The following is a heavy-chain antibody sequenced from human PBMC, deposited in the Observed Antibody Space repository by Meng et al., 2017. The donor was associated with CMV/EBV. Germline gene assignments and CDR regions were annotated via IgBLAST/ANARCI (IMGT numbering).Heavy chain of an antibody. J-gene: IGHJ4*02. CDR3: AKDFRELRDYSINTFDY. CDR2: INQDGTKI. Sequence: GGSLRLSCAASGFTFSRYWMTWVRKAPGKGLEWVVNINQDGTKIYYVDSVKGRFTVSRDNARNSVYLQLNSLTVEDTAVYYCAKDFRELRDYSINTFDYWGQGTLVTVSS. D-gene: IGHD2-15*01. V-gene: IGHV3-7*03. CDR1: GFTFSRYW.